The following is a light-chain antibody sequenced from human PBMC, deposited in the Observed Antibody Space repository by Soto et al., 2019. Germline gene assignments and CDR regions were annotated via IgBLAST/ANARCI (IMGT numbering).Light chain of an antibody. Sequence: EIVLTQSPGTLSLSPGERATLSCRASQSVSSSYLAWYQQKPGQAPRLLIYGASSRATGIPDRFSGSGSGTNFTLTISRREPEEFSVYYCQHCDGAPRLTCGEGTKLEIK. V-gene: IGKV3-20*01. CDR3: QHCDGAPRLT. J-gene: IGKJ4*01. CDR1: QSVSSSY. CDR2: GAS.